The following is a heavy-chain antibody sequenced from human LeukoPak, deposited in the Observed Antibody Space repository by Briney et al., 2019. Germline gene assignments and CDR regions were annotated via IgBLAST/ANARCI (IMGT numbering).Heavy chain of an antibody. CDR2: ISAYNGNT. CDR1: GYTCTSYG. CDR3: ARIPSSGWYKFYYYGMDV. V-gene: IGHV1-18*01. D-gene: IGHD6-19*01. Sequence: ASVKVSCKASGYTCTSYGISWVRQAPGQGLEWMGWISAYNGNTNYAQKLQGRVTMTTDTSTSTAYMELRSLRSDDTAVYYCARIPSSGWYKFYYYGMDVWGQGTTVTVSS. J-gene: IGHJ6*02.